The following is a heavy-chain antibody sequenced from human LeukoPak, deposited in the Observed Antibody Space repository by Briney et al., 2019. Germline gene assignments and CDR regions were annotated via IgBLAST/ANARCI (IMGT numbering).Heavy chain of an antibody. J-gene: IGHJ4*02. V-gene: IGHV4-31*03. Sequence: SETLSLTCTVSGGSISSGGYYWSWIRQHPGKGLEWIGYIYYSGSTYYNPSLKSRVTISVDTSKNQFSLKLSSVTAADTAVYYCARAGAAGTVGDYWGQGTLVTVPS. CDR2: IYYSGST. CDR1: GGSISSGGYY. CDR3: ARAGAAGTVGDY. D-gene: IGHD6-13*01.